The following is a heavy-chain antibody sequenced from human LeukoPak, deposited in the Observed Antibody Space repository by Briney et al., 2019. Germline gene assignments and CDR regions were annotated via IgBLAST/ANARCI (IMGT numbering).Heavy chain of an antibody. J-gene: IGHJ2*01. CDR3: ARRDSGGYGYFDL. D-gene: IGHD6-19*01. CDR1: GGSFSGYY. V-gene: IGHV4-34*01. Sequence: NSSETLSLTCAVYGGSFSGYYWSWIRQPPGKGLEWIGEINHSGSTNYNPSLKSRVTISVDTSKNQFSLRLTSLTAADTAVYYCARRDSGGYGYFDLWGRGTLVTVSS. CDR2: INHSGST.